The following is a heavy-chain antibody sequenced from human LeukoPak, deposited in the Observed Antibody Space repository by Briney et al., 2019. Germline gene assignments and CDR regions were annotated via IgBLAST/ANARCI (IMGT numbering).Heavy chain of an antibody. CDR2: IYYSVST. CDR1: GGSISSSSYY. J-gene: IGHJ4*02. CDR3: ARLTPPGYYDSSGYYQSDY. V-gene: IGHV4-39*01. D-gene: IGHD3-22*01. Sequence: SETLSLTCTVSGGSISSSSYYWGWISLPPGEGLEWIGSIYYSVSTYYNPSLKSRVTISVDTSKNQFSLKLTSVTAADTPVYYCARLTPPGYYDSSGYYQSDYWGQGNLGTVSS.